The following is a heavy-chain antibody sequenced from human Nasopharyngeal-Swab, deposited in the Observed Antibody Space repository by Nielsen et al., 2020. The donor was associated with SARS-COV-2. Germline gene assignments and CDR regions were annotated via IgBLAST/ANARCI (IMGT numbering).Heavy chain of an antibody. CDR1: GFTISSYW. D-gene: IGHD2-2*01. CDR3: AIYCSTTSCPGGFDY. Sequence: AGSLRLSCAASGFTISSYWMSWVRQPPGKGLEWVAHIKQSGSGQYYVDSVKGRLTTFRDNAKNSLSLQMNSLRADDTAVYYCAIYCSTTSCPGGFDYWGQGTLVTVSS. CDR2: IKQSGSGQ. V-gene: IGHV3-7*01. J-gene: IGHJ4*02.